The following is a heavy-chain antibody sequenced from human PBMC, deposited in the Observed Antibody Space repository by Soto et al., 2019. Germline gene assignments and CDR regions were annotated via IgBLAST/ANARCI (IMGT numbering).Heavy chain of an antibody. Sequence: SETLSLTCGVHGGSFSGFHWNWIRQSPGKGLEWIGEINQNGITNYNPSLKSRLTISVDTSKNQSSLKLTSVTAADTAVYYCARGGDYYDRSGYVSKQDGMDVWGQGTTVTVSS. D-gene: IGHD3-22*01. J-gene: IGHJ6*02. CDR2: INQNGIT. V-gene: IGHV4-34*01. CDR3: ARGGDYYDRSGYVSKQDGMDV. CDR1: GGSFSGFH.